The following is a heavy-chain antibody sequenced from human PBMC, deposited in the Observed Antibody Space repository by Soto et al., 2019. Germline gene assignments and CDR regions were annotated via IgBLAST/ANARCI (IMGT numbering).Heavy chain of an antibody. D-gene: IGHD3-16*01. CDR3: ARVRRAIRLISVRPYYGMDV. J-gene: IGHJ6*02. CDR2: ISSSSSYI. CDR1: GFTFSSYS. Sequence: EVQLVESGGGLVKPGGSLRLSCAASGFTFSSYSMNWVRQAPGKGLEWVSSISSSSSYIYYADSVKGRFTISRDNAKNSLYLQMNSLRAEDTAVYYCARVRRAIRLISVRPYYGMDVWGQGTTVTVSS. V-gene: IGHV3-21*01.